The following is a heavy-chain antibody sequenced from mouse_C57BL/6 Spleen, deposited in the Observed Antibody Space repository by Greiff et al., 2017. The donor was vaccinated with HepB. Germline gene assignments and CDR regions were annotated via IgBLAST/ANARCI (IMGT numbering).Heavy chain of an antibody. V-gene: IGHV1-52*01. Sequence: QVQLQQPGAELVRPGSSVKLSCKASGYTFTSYWMHWVKQRPIQGLEWIGNIDPSDSETHYNQKFKDKATLTVDKSSSTAYMQLSSLTSEDSAVYYCARGGRWLLRGFAYWGQGTLVTVSA. D-gene: IGHD2-3*01. CDR1: GYTFTSYW. CDR2: IDPSDSET. J-gene: IGHJ3*01. CDR3: ARGGRWLLRGFAY.